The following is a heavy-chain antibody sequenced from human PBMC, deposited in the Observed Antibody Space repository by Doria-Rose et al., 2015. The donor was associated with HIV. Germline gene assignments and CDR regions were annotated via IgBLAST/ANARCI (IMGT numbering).Heavy chain of an antibody. J-gene: IGHJ4*02. CDR3: ARIKSSRWYHKYYFDF. D-gene: IGHD6-13*01. CDR2: IFSDDER. CDR1: GVSLSSPGMG. V-gene: IGHV2-26*01. Sequence: PVLVKPTETLTLTCTVSGVSLSSPGMGVSWIRQPPGKALEWLANIFSDDERSYKTSLKSRLTISRGTSKSQVVLTMTDTDPVDTATYYCARIKSSRWYHKYYFDFWGQGTLVIVSA.